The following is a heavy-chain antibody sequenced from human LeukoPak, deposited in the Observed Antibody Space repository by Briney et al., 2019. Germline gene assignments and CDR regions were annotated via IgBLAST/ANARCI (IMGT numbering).Heavy chain of an antibody. CDR1: GGSITTTNW. CDR3: TRESGAFSPFGF. V-gene: IGHV4-4*02. J-gene: IGHJ4*02. D-gene: IGHD1-26*01. CDR2: IHLSGAT. Sequence: SETLSLTCAVSGGSITTTNWWSWVRQPPGKGLEWIGEIHLSGATNYNPSVESRVSMSIDKSKNYLSLEVTTVTAADAAIYYCTRESGAFSPFGFWGQGTLLTVSS.